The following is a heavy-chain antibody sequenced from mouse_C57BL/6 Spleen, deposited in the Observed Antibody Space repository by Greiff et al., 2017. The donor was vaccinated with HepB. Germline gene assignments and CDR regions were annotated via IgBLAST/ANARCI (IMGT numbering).Heavy chain of an antibody. CDR3: AIERTVNAMDY. V-gene: IGHV1-7*01. J-gene: IGHJ4*01. Sequence: VQLQQSGAELAKPGASVKLSCKASGYTFTSYWMHWVKQRPGQGLEWIGYINPSSGYTKYNQKFKDKATLTADKSSSTAYMQLRSLTYEDSAVYNCAIERTVNAMDYWGQGTSITVSS. CDR2: INPSSGYT. D-gene: IGHD1-1*01. CDR1: GYTFTSYW.